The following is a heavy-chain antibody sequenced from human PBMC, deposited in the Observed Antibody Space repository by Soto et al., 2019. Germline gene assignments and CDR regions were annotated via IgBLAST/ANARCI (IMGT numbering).Heavy chain of an antibody. Sequence: QVQLQESGPGLVKPSQTLSLTCTVSGGSISSGDYYWHWIRQPPGKGLECIGYIYYSGSTYYNPSLKSRVTKSVDTSKNQFSLKLSSVTAADTAVYYCARHSSSWVGGRLFAAFDIWGQGTMVTVSS. CDR2: IYYSGST. J-gene: IGHJ3*02. D-gene: IGHD6-13*01. CDR1: GGSISSGDYY. CDR3: ARHSSSWVGGRLFAAFDI. V-gene: IGHV4-30-4*01.